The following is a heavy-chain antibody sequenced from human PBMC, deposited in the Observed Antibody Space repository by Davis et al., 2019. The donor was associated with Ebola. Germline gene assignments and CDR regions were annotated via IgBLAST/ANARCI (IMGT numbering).Heavy chain of an antibody. CDR2: ISGSGGST. Sequence: GGSLRLSCAASGFTFSSYAMSWVRQAPGKGLEWVSAISGSGGSTYYADSVKGRFTISRDNSKNTLYLQMNSLRAEDTAVYYCAKKSGYYGSESQYYFDYWGQGTLVTVSS. V-gene: IGHV3-23*01. D-gene: IGHD3-10*01. CDR1: GFTFSSYA. J-gene: IGHJ4*02. CDR3: AKKSGYYGSESQYYFDY.